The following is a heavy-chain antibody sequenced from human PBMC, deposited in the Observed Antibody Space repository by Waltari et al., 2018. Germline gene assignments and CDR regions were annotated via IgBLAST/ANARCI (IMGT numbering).Heavy chain of an antibody. V-gene: IGHV1-24*01. Sequence: QVQLVQSGAEVKKPGASVKVSCKVSGYTLTELSMHWVRQAPGKGLEWMGGFEPEDGETIYAQKFQGIVTMTEDTSTDTAYMELSSLRSEDTAVYYCATASHIVVVPAAPPLDYWGQGTLVTVSS. CDR1: GYTLTELS. J-gene: IGHJ4*02. CDR3: ATASHIVVVPAAPPLDY. CDR2: FEPEDGET. D-gene: IGHD2-2*01.